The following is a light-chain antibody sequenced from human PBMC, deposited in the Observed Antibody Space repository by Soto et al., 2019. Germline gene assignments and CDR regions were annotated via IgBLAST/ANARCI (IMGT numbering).Light chain of an antibody. J-gene: IGKJ1*01. V-gene: IGKV1-5*03. CDR2: KAT. CDR1: QSISSW. CDR3: QEYNNYLWT. Sequence: DIQMTQSPSTLSASVGDRVTITCRASQSISSWLAWYQQKPGKAPKLLIYKATSLESEVPSRFSGSGSGTEFTLTISSLQPDDFATYYCQEYNNYLWTFGQGTKVEIQ.